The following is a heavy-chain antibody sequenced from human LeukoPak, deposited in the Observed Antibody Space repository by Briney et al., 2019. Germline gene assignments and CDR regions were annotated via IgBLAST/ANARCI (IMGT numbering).Heavy chain of an antibody. Sequence: PGGSLRLSCAASGFTFSSYSITWVRQAPGKGLEWVSSISSSSSYIYYAYSVKGRFTISRDNAKNSLYLQMNSLRAEDTAVYYCAELGITMIGGVWGKGTTVTISS. CDR1: GFTFSSYS. V-gene: IGHV3-21*06. CDR3: AELGITMIGGV. D-gene: IGHD3-10*02. CDR2: ISSSSSYI. J-gene: IGHJ6*04.